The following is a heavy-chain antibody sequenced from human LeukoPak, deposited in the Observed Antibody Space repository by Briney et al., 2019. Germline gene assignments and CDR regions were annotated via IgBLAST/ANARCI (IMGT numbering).Heavy chain of an antibody. Sequence: GASVKVSCKASGYTFTSYAMNWVRQAPGQGLEWMGWINTNTRNPTYAQGLTGRFVFSLDTSVSTAYLQISSLKAEDTAVYYCARDLIAVAGTGDWFDPWGQGTLVTVSS. CDR1: GYTFTSYA. D-gene: IGHD6-19*01. CDR3: ARDLIAVAGTGDWFDP. CDR2: INTNTRNP. J-gene: IGHJ5*02. V-gene: IGHV7-4-1*02.